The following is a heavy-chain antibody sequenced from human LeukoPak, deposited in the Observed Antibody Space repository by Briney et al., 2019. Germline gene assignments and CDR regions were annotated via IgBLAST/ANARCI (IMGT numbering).Heavy chain of an antibody. D-gene: IGHD2-15*01. Sequence: SETLSLTCAVCWGSFSGYYWSWLRQPPGEGLEWFGEINHSGSTNYNPSLKSRVTISVDTSKNQFSLKLSSVTAADTAVYYCARGLLYYYYYGMDVWGQGTTVTVSS. CDR1: WGSFSGYY. CDR2: INHSGST. J-gene: IGHJ6*02. CDR3: ARGLLYYYYYGMDV. V-gene: IGHV4-34*01.